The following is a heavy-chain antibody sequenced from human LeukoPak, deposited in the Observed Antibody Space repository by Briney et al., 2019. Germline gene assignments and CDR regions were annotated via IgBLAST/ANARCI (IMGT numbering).Heavy chain of an antibody. CDR1: GFTFSSYE. D-gene: IGHD4-17*01. J-gene: IGHJ3*02. CDR3: ARDNGDLERREDAFDI. V-gene: IGHV3-48*03. Sequence: GGSLRLSCAASGFTFSSYEMNWVRQAPGKGLEWVSYISSSGSTIYYADSVKGRFTISRDNAKNSLYLQMNSLRAEDTAAYYCARDNGDLERREDAFDIWGQGTMVTVSS. CDR2: ISSSGSTI.